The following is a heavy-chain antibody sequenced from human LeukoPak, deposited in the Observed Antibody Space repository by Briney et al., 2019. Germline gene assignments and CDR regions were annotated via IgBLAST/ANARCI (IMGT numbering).Heavy chain of an antibody. J-gene: IGHJ3*02. CDR2: VGIVGDT. CDR3: AREGRGSSTDAFDI. CDR1: GFTFSSYW. D-gene: IGHD3-16*01. V-gene: IGHV3-13*01. Sequence: GGSLRLSCAASGFTFSSYWMHWVRQATGKGLEWVSAVGIVGDTFYTGSVKGRFTTSRENAENSLFLQMNSLRAGDTAVYYCAREGRGSSTDAFDIWGQGTMVTVSS.